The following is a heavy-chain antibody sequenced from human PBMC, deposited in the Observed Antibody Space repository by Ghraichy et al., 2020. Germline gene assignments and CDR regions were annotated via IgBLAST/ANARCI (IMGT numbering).Heavy chain of an antibody. CDR2: ISSSSSYI. J-gene: IGHJ6*02. V-gene: IGHV3-21*01. CDR3: ARDQRGYSGGYSYYGMDV. CDR1: GFTFSSYS. D-gene: IGHD6-19*01. Sequence: GGSLRLSCAASGFTFSSYSMNWVRQAPGKGLEWVSSISSSSSYIYYADSVKGRFTISRDNAKNSLYLQMNSLRAEDTAVYYCARDQRGYSGGYSYYGMDVWGQGTTVTVSS.